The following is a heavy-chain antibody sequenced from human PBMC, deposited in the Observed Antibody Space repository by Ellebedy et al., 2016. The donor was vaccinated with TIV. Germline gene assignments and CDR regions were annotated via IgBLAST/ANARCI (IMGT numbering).Heavy chain of an antibody. CDR2: ISGSGGII. CDR3: ARDSPHKPCTRTGCYIAAFDI. V-gene: IGHV3-11*01. CDR1: GFTFSDYY. J-gene: IGHJ3*02. D-gene: IGHD2-2*02. Sequence: GESLKISCAASGFTFSDYYMTWIRQAPGRGLEWVSHISGSGGIIDYADSVKGRFTISRDNAKDSLFLQMNSLRAEDTAVYYCARDSPHKPCTRTGCYIAAFDIWGQGTVVTVSP.